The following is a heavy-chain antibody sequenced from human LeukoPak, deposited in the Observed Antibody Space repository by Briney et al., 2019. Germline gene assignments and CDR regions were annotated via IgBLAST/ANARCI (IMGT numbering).Heavy chain of an antibody. D-gene: IGHD4-23*01. J-gene: IGHJ4*02. V-gene: IGHV3-53*01. CDR3: ARRAGAYSHPYDY. Sequence: GVSLRFSCTVSGFTVSSNSMSWVRQAPGQGLEWVSFIYSDNTHYADSVKGRFTMSRDTSKNTLYLQMNSLRAEDTTVYYCARRAGAYSHPYDYWGQGTLVTVSS. CDR1: GFTVSSNS. CDR2: IYSDNT.